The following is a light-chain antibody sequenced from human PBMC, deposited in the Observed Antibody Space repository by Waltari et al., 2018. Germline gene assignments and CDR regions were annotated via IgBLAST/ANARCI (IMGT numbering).Light chain of an antibody. J-gene: IGKJ4*01. CDR2: AAS. CDR1: QSISSY. Sequence: DIQMTQSPSSLSASVGDRVTITCRASQSISSYLNWYQQKPGKAPKLLIYAASSLQSGVPARFSGSGSGTDFTLTISSLQPEDCATYYCQQSYSTPPTFGGGTKVEIK. V-gene: IGKV1-39*01. CDR3: QQSYSTPPT.